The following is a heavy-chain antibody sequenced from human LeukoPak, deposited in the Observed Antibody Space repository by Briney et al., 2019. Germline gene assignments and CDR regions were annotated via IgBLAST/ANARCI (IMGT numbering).Heavy chain of an antibody. CDR1: GFTFSGSA. J-gene: IGHJ4*02. D-gene: IGHD1-26*01. CDR3: TRHRTGSSDFDY. V-gene: IGHV3-73*01. CDR2: IRSKANSYAT. Sequence: GGSLRLSCAASGFTFSGSAMHWVRQASGKGLEWVGRIRSKANSYATAYAASVKGRFTISRDDSKNTAYLQMNSLKTEDTAVYYCTRHRTGSSDFDYWGQGTLVTVSS.